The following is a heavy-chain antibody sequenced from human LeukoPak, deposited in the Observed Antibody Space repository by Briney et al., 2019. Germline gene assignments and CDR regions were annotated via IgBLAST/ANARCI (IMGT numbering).Heavy chain of an antibody. CDR1: GGSISSGGYY. Sequence: SQTLSLTCTVSGGSISSGGYYWSWIRQHPGKGLEWIGYIYYSGSTYYNPSLKSRVTISVDTSKNQFSLKLSSVTAADTAVYYCARGRSKGELPTCNWFDPWGQGTLVTVSS. CDR2: IYYSGST. CDR3: ARGRSKGELPTCNWFDP. J-gene: IGHJ5*02. V-gene: IGHV4-31*03. D-gene: IGHD1-26*01.